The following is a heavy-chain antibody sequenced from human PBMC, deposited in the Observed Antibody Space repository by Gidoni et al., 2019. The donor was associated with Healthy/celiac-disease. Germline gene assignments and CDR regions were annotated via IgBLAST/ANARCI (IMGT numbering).Heavy chain of an antibody. CDR3: AKGANRESDYPVDY. D-gene: IGHD3-16*01. CDR2: ISYDGSNK. CDR1: GFTFSSYG. J-gene: IGHJ4*02. Sequence: QVQLVESGGGVVQPGRSLRLSCAASGFTFSSYGMHWVRQAPGKGLEWVAVISYDGSNKYYADSVKGRFTISRDNSKNTLYLQMNSLRAEDTAVYYCAKGANRESDYPVDYWGQGTLVTVSS. V-gene: IGHV3-30*18.